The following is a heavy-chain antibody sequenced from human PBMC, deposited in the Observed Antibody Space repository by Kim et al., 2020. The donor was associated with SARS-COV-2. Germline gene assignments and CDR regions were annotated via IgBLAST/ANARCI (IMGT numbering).Heavy chain of an antibody. D-gene: IGHD2-15*01. J-gene: IGHJ6*01. V-gene: IGHV3-30*02. CDR2: ICWDGNNE. CDR3: AKERGRCCSCGSSDYYYG. CDR1: GFTFSSYA. Sequence: GGSLRLSCAASGFTFSSYAMHWVRQAPGKGLEWVAFICWDGNNEYHADSVKGRFTISSDSSKNTLYLQMNNLRAEDTATYYCAKERGRCCSCGSSDYYYG.